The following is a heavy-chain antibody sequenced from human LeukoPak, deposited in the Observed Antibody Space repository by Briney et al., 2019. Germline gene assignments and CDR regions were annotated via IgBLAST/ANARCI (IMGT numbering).Heavy chain of an antibody. D-gene: IGHD5-12*01. Sequence: SETLSLTCTVSGGSISSYYWSWIRQPPGKGLAWIGYIYYSGSTNYNPSLKSRVTISVDMSKNQFSLKLSSVTAADTAVYYCARHAESGSDRFDYWGRGTLVTVSS. CDR1: GGSISSYY. CDR2: IYYSGST. V-gene: IGHV4-59*08. J-gene: IGHJ4*02. CDR3: ARHAESGSDRFDY.